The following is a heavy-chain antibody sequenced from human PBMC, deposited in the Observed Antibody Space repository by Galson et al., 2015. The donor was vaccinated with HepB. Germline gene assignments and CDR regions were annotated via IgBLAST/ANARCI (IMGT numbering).Heavy chain of an antibody. V-gene: IGHV3-74*01. D-gene: IGHD5-12*01. Sequence: SLRLSCAASGFTFSSYWMHWVRQAPGKGLVWVSRINSDGSTTTYADSVKGRFTISRDNANNTLYLQVNSLRAEDTAVYYCARGYSCTDRSDYWGQGTLVTVSS. CDR2: INSDGSTT. J-gene: IGHJ4*02. CDR3: ARGYSCTDRSDY. CDR1: GFTFSSYW.